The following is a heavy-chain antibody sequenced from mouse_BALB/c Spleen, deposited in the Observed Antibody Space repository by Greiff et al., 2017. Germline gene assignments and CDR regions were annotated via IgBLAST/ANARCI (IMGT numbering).Heavy chain of an antibody. Sequence: QVQLQQPGAELVKPGASVKLSCKASGYTLTSYWMHWVKQRPGQGLEWIGEINPSNGRTNYNEKFKSKASLTVDKSSSTAYMQLSSLTSEDSAVYYCARDFDYWGQGTTLTVSS. CDR3: ARDFDY. V-gene: IGHV1S81*02. J-gene: IGHJ2*01. CDR1: GYTLTSYW. CDR2: INPSNGRT.